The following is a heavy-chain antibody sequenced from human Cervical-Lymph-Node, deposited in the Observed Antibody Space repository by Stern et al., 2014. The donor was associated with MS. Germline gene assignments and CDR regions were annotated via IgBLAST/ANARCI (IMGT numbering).Heavy chain of an antibody. CDR1: GGTFSKFP. CDR3: ALSSETSDRWYSLGYDL. CDR2: IFPVFGTP. V-gene: IGHV1-69*01. D-gene: IGHD6-13*01. Sequence: QVQLGQSGAEVTKPGSSVKGSCKASGGTFSKFPSSWVRQAPGQGLEWMVGIFPVFGTPTYAQEFRGRVTITADVSTSTVYMELSSLRSDDTAVYYCALSSETSDRWYSLGYDLWGQGTLVTVSS. J-gene: IGHJ5*02.